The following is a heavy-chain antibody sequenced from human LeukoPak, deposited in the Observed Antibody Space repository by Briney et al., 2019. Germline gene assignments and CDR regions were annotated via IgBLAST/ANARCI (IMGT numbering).Heavy chain of an antibody. CDR1: GFTFRTLP. D-gene: IGHD3-3*01. CDR3: ARDLFYVLRFLEWLSMGFDY. J-gene: IGHJ4*02. V-gene: IGHV3-30-3*01. CDR2: ISYDESNK. Sequence: PGRSLRLSCAASGFTFRTLPRHGFPKAPAKGLEGVAVISYDESNKYYADSVKGRFTISRDNSKNTLYLQMNSLRAEDTAVYYCARDLFYVLRFLEWLSMGFDYWGQGTLVTVSS.